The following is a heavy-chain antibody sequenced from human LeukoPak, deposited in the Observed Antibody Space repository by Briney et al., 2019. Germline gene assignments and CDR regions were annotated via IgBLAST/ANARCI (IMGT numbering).Heavy chain of an antibody. CDR2: IKQDGSEK. CDR3: ARSPYTSGWYGVGY. J-gene: IGHJ4*02. CDR1: GFTFSSYL. D-gene: IGHD6-19*01. Sequence: GGSLRLSCAASGFTFSSYLMSWVRQAPGKGLEWVANIKQDGSEKYYVDSVKGRFTISRDNAKNSLYLQLNSLRAEDTAVYYCARSPYTSGWYGVGYWGQGTLVTVSS. V-gene: IGHV3-7*01.